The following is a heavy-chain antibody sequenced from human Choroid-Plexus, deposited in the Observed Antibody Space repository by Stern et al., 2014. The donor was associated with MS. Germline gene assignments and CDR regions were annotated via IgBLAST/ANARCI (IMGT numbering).Heavy chain of an antibody. CDR2: INPNTGGT. V-gene: IGHV1-2*02. Sequence: QLVQSGAEVKKPGASVKVSCKTSGYIFTGYYIHWVRQAPGQGLEWMAWINPNTGGTKYAQKFQGRVAMSRDTSSSTAYVELSSLTSDDTAVYYCARDQRGITIFGVVTDYCYLGMDVWGQGTTVTVSS. J-gene: IGHJ6*02. CDR1: GYIFTGYY. CDR3: ARDQRGITIFGVVTDYCYLGMDV. D-gene: IGHD3-3*01.